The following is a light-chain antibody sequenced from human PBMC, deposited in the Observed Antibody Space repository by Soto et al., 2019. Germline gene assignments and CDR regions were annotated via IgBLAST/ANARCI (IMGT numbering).Light chain of an antibody. J-gene: IGKJ2*01. V-gene: IGKV3-15*01. CDR3: QQYNNWPPEYT. CDR1: QSVSSN. CDR2: AAS. Sequence: EIVMTQSPATLSVSPGERATLSCRASQSVSSNLAWYQQKPGQAPRLLIYAASTRATGIPARFSGIGSGTEFTLTISSLQSEDFAVYYCQQYNNWPPEYTFGQGTKLQIK.